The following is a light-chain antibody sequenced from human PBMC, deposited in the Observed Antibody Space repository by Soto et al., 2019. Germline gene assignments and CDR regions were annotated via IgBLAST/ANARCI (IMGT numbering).Light chain of an antibody. V-gene: IGLV2-14*03. J-gene: IGLJ1*01. Sequence: QSALTQPSSVSGSPGQSINISCTGTNSDIGGYNYVSWYQHHPGKAPKLMIYDVSNRPSGVSDRFSGSKSGNTASLTISGLQPEDEADYYCSSYTRSSTTAFGTGTKLTVL. CDR3: SSYTRSSTTA. CDR2: DVS. CDR1: NSDIGGYNY.